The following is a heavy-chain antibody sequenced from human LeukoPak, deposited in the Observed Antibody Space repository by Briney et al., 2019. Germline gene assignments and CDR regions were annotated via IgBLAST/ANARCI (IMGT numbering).Heavy chain of an antibody. CDR1: GYTFTNHY. D-gene: IGHD3-22*01. CDR3: ARVVRCYDSSAYYPIYYYCYMDV. CDR2: IDPSGGST. J-gene: IGHJ6*03. Sequence: ASVKVSCKASGYTFTNHYIHWVRQAPGQGLEWMGIIDPSGGSTNYAQKFQGRVTMTRDMSTSTDYMELSSLRSEDTAVYYCARVVRCYDSSAYYPIYYYCYMDVWGKGTTVTVSS. V-gene: IGHV1-46*01.